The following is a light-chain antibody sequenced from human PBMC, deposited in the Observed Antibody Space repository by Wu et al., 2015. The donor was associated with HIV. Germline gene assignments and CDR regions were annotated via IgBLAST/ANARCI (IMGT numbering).Light chain of an antibody. V-gene: IGKV3-15*01. CDR3: HQFYIHPRS. CDR2: GAS. CDR1: QSVSSN. J-gene: IGKJ2*03. Sequence: EIVMTQSPATLSVSPGERATLSCRASQSVSSNLAWYQQKPGQAPRLLIYGASTRATGIPARFSGSGSGTEFTLTISSLQPEDIGTYYCHQFYIHPRSFGQGTKLEI.